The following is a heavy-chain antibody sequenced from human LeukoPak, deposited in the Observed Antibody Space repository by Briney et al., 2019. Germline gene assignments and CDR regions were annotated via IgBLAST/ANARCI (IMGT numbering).Heavy chain of an antibody. J-gene: IGHJ4*02. CDR1: GYTFTSYD. D-gene: IGHD6-13*01. V-gene: IGHV1-8*01. CDR3: ARIAAAGKRRLNY. CDR2: MNPNSGNT. Sequence: ASVKVSCKASGYTFTSYDINWVRQATGQGLEWMGWMNPNSGNTGYAQKFQGRIIVSRNTSISTAYMELSSLTSEDTGIYYCARIAAAGKRRLNYWGQGTLVTAAS.